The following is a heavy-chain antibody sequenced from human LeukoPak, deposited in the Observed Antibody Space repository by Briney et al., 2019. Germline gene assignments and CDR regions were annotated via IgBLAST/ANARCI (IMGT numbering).Heavy chain of an antibody. CDR3: ARESSDDAFDI. D-gene: IGHD6-19*01. Sequence: GASVKVSCRASGYTFSNYGITWVRQAPGQGLEWMGWISAYNGNTNYAQKLQGRVTMTTDTSTSTAYMELRSLRSDDTAVYYCARESSDDAFDIWGQGTMVTVTS. J-gene: IGHJ3*02. V-gene: IGHV1-18*01. CDR2: ISAYNGNT. CDR1: GYTFSNYG.